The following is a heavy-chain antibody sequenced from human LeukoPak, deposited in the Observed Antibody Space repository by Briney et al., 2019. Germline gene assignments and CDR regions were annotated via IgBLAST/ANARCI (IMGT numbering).Heavy chain of an antibody. J-gene: IGHJ3*02. CDR2: IYYSGST. Sequence: PSQTLSLTCAVSGGSISSYYWSWIRQPPGKGLEWIGYIYYSGSTNYNPSLKSRVTISVDTSKNQFSLKLSSVTAADTAVYYCARLTAPMGAFDIWGQGTMVTVSS. CDR3: ARLTAPMGAFDI. D-gene: IGHD5-24*01. CDR1: GGSISSYY. V-gene: IGHV4-59*08.